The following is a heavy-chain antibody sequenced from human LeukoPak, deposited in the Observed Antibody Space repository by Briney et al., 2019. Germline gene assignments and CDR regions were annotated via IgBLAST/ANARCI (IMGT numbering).Heavy chain of an antibody. Sequence: PGGSLRLSCAASGFTFSSYAMSWVRQAPGKGLEWVSAISGSGGSTYYADSVKGRFTISRDNSKNTLYLQMNSLRAEDTAVYYSAVDIVATFSNYWGQGTLVTVSS. V-gene: IGHV3-23*01. CDR1: GFTFSSYA. J-gene: IGHJ4*02. CDR3: AVDIVATFSNY. D-gene: IGHD5-12*01. CDR2: ISGSGGST.